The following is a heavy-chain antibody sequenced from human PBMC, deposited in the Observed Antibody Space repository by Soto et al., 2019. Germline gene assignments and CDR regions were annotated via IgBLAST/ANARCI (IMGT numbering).Heavy chain of an antibody. J-gene: IGHJ4*02. CDR3: ATGGTTVTRRFDY. D-gene: IGHD4-17*01. CDR1: GGGFSTYA. Sequence: QVQLVQSGAEVKKPGSAVKVSCKASGGGFSTYAITWVRQAPGQGLEWMGGITPIFDTTNYAQKFQGRVTITADESTTTVHMELPSLTSEDTAVYYCATGGTTVTRRFDYWGQGTLVTVSS. V-gene: IGHV1-69*01. CDR2: ITPIFDTT.